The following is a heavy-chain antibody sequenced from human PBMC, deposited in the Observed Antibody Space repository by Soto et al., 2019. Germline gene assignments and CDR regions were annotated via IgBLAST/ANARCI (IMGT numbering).Heavy chain of an antibody. J-gene: IGHJ4*02. D-gene: IGHD2-2*01. Sequence: SLRLSCAASGFTFSSYAMHWVRQAPGKGLEWVAGISYDGSNKYYADSVKGRFTISRDNSKNTLYLQMNSLRAEDTAVFYCARGPSSLTRFDYWGQGTLVTVSS. CDR1: GFTFSSYA. CDR2: ISYDGSNK. V-gene: IGHV3-30-3*01. CDR3: ARGPSSLTRFDY.